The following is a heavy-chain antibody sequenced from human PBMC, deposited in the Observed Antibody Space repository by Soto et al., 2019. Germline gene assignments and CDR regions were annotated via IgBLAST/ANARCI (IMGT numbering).Heavy chain of an antibody. CDR2: IIPILGIA. J-gene: IGHJ5*02. CDR1: GGTFSSYT. Sequence: QVQLVQSGAEVKKPGSSVKVSCKASGGTFSSYTISWVRQAPGQGLEWMGRIIPILGIANSAQKFQGRVTITADKSTSTAYMELSSLRSEDTAVYYCAREPTRRWFDPWGQGTLVTVSS. CDR3: AREPTRRWFDP. V-gene: IGHV1-69*08.